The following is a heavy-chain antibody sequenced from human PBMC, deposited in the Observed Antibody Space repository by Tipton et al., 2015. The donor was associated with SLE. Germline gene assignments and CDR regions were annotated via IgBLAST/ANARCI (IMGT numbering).Heavy chain of an antibody. CDR3: AKGSDFDI. J-gene: IGHJ4*02. CDR2: IKQDGSET. D-gene: IGHD3-10*01. CDR1: GFTFSSYW. Sequence: GSLRLSCAASGFTFSSYWMSWVRQAPGKGLVWVANIKQDGSETYYVDSVKGRFTISRDNAKNSLYLQMNSLRGEDTAVYYCAKGSDFDIWGQGTLVTVSS. V-gene: IGHV3-7*03.